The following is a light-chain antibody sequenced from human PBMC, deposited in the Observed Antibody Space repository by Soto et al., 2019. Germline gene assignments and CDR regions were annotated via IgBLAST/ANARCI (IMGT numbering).Light chain of an antibody. CDR3: QQYGSSLPFA. Sequence: ESVLTQSPGTLSLSPGERATLSCRASQSVSSSYLAWYQQKPGQAPRLVIYGASSRATGIPDRFSGSGSGTDFTLTISRLEPEDFAVYYCQQYGSSLPFAVGPGTKVDIK. J-gene: IGKJ3*01. V-gene: IGKV3-20*01. CDR1: QSVSSSY. CDR2: GAS.